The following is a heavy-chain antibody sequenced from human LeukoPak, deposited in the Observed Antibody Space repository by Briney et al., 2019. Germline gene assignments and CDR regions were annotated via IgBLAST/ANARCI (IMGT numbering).Heavy chain of an antibody. Sequence: GGSLRLSCAASGFSFSNWAMSWVRQAPGKGLEWVSGFTRNDETTSYADSVKGRFTISRDNSKNTLYLQMSSLRAEDTAVYYCAKDVDWDYMDVWGKGTTVTVSS. CDR1: GFSFSNWA. J-gene: IGHJ6*03. D-gene: IGHD5-12*01. CDR3: AKDVDWDYMDV. CDR2: FTRNDETT. V-gene: IGHV3-23*01.